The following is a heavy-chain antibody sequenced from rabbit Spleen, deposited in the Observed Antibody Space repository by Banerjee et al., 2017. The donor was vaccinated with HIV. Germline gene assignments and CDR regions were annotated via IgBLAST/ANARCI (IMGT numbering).Heavy chain of an antibody. J-gene: IGHJ4*01. CDR1: GFPFSEKAV. CDR2: INVLTGKA. CDR3: VRDRADIGGDYGPYYFDF. V-gene: IGHV1S45*01. D-gene: IGHD2-1*01. Sequence: QQRLVESGGGLVKPGASLTLTCKASGFPFSEKAVMCWVRQAPGKGLTWIACINVLTGKAVYASWAKGRFTFSRTSSTTVTLRMTSLTAADTATYFCVRDRADIGGDYGPYYFDFWGPGTLVTVS.